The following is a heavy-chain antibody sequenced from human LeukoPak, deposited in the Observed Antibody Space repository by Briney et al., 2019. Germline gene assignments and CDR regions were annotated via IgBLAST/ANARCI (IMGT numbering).Heavy chain of an antibody. Sequence: PSETLSLTCTASGGSISSSSYYWGWIRQPPGKGLEWIGSIYYSGSTYYNPSLKSRVTISVDTSKNQFSLKLSSVTAADTAVYYCARTPFRYCSGGSCYNLWWFDPWGQGTLVTVSS. V-gene: IGHV4-39*01. J-gene: IGHJ5*02. CDR2: IYYSGST. CDR1: GGSISSSSYY. CDR3: ARTPFRYCSGGSCYNLWWFDP. D-gene: IGHD2-15*01.